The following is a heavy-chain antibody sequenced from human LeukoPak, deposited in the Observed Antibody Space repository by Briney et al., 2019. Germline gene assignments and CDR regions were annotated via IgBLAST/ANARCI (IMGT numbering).Heavy chain of an antibody. V-gene: IGHV3-30*18. D-gene: IGHD1-1*01. CDR2: ISYDGSNK. Sequence: GGSLRLSCVVSGFTFSTYAMSWVRQAPGKGLEWVAVISYDGSNKYYADSVKGRFTISRDNSKNTLYLQMNSLRAEDTAVYYCAKSGTDSDYWGQGTLVTVSS. J-gene: IGHJ4*02. CDR1: GFTFSTYA. CDR3: AKSGTDSDY.